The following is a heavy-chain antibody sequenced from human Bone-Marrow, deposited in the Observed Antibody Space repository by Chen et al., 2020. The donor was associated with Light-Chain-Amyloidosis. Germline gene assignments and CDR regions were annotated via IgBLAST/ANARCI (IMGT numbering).Heavy chain of an antibody. CDR1: GGSISSSSYY. D-gene: IGHD3-22*01. J-gene: IGHJ3*02. CDR2: SDYSGST. Sequence: QLQLQESGPGLVKPSETLSLTCTVSGGSISSSSYYWGWIRQPPGKVMVWIGSSDYSGSTYYNPSLRSRVTISVDTSKNQFSLKLSSVTAADTAVYYCATPYDSCGFYAFDIWGQGTMVTVSS. CDR3: ATPYDSCGFYAFDI. V-gene: IGHV4-39*01.